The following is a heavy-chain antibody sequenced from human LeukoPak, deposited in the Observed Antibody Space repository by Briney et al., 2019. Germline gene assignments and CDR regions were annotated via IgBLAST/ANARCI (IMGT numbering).Heavy chain of an antibody. Sequence: GGSLRLSCAASGFTFSSYSMNWVRQAPGKGLEWVSSISSSSSYIYYADSVKGRFTISRDNAKNSLYLQMNSLRAEDTAVYYCARDSLGDYVWGSYRYWFDYWGQGTLVTVSS. J-gene: IGHJ4*02. CDR2: ISSSSSYI. CDR1: GFTFSSYS. D-gene: IGHD3-16*02. CDR3: ARDSLGDYVWGSYRYWFDY. V-gene: IGHV3-21*01.